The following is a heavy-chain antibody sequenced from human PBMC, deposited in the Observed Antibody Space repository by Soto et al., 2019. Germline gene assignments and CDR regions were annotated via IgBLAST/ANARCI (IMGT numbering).Heavy chain of an antibody. J-gene: IGHJ4*02. CDR2: IYYSGST. D-gene: IGHD1-26*01. CDR3: AGTYSGSYTPFDY. CDR1: GGSISSGGYY. Sequence: SETLSLTCTVSGGSISSGGYYWSWIRQHPGKGLEWIGYIYYSGSTYYNPSLKSRVTISVDTSKNQFSLKLSSVTAADTAVYYCAGTYSGSYTPFDYWGQGTLVTVSS. V-gene: IGHV4-31*03.